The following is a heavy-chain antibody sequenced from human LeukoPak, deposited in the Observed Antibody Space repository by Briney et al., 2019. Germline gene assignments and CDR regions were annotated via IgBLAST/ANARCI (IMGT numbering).Heavy chain of an antibody. V-gene: IGHV3-23*01. CDR2: ISGSGGST. CDR1: GFTFSSYE. D-gene: IGHD3-9*01. J-gene: IGHJ4*02. CDR3: AKDPHVLRYFDWFSTFDY. Sequence: GGSLRLSCAASGFTFSSYEMNWVRQAPGKGLEWVSAISGSGGSTYYADSVKGRFTISRDNSKNTLYLQMNSLRAEDTAVYYCAKDPHVLRYFDWFSTFDYWGQGTLVTVSS.